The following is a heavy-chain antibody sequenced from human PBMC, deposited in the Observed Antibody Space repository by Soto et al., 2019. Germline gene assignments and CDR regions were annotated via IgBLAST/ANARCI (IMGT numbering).Heavy chain of an antibody. CDR1: GFTFSSYA. CDR3: ARDLTIFGVVPTRGYYYYGMDV. Sequence: GGSLRLSCAASGFTFSSYAMHWVRQAPGKGLEWVAVISYDGSNKYYADSVKGRFTISRDNSKNTLYLQMNSLRAEDTAVYYCARDLTIFGVVPTRGYYYYGMDVWGQGTTVTVSS. D-gene: IGHD3-3*01. CDR2: ISYDGSNK. J-gene: IGHJ6*02. V-gene: IGHV3-30-3*01.